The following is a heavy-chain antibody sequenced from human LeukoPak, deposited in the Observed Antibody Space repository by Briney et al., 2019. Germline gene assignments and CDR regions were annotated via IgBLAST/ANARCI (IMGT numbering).Heavy chain of an antibody. J-gene: IGHJ4*02. V-gene: IGHV1-69*13. D-gene: IGHD2-8*01. CDR1: GGTFSSYA. CDR2: IIPIFGTA. Sequence: GASVKVSCKASGGTFSSYAISWVRQAPGQGLEWMGGIIPIFGTANYAQKFQGRVTITADESTSTAHLELSSLKSDDTAVYYCARVGYCSRGVCYNYDYWGQGTQVTVSS. CDR3: ARVGYCSRGVCYNYDY.